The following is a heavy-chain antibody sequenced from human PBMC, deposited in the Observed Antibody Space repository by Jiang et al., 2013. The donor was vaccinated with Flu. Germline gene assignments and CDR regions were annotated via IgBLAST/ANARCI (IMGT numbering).Heavy chain of an antibody. Sequence: VQLVESGGGLVQPGGSLRLSCAASGFTFSTDPMNWVRQAPGKGLEWVSNIRSEGVDTYADSVKGRFTISRDNARNSLYLQMNTLRAEDTAVYYCVRDQEFAFDHWGQGSLVTVSS. CDR1: GFTFSTDP. V-gene: IGHV3-48*01. J-gene: IGHJ4*02. CDR2: IRSEGVD. CDR3: VRDQEFAFDH. D-gene: IGHD3-10*01.